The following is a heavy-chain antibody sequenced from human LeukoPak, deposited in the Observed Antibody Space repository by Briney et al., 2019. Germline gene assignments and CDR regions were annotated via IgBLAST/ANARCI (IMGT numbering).Heavy chain of an antibody. J-gene: IGHJ4*02. CDR2: ISTSGSYM. Sequence: GGSLRLSCAASGFTFSSYSVNWVRQAPGKGLEWVSSISTSGSYMYYADSMKGRFTISRDNAKNSLYLQINSLRAEDTAVYYCARGGVYDSSGYSDYWGQGTLVTVSS. D-gene: IGHD3-22*01. CDR1: GFTFSSYS. CDR3: ARGGVYDSSGYSDY. V-gene: IGHV3-21*01.